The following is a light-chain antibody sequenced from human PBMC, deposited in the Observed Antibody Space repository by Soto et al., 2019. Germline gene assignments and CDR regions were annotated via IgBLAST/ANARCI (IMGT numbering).Light chain of an antibody. J-gene: IGLJ3*02. CDR2: KNN. CDR1: SSNIGSNY. CDR3: AVWDDTLSGVE. V-gene: IGLV1-47*01. Sequence: QSVVTQPPSASGTPGQRVTISCSGSSSNIGSNYVYWYQHLPGTAPKVLIYKNNHRPSGVPDRFSGSKSDTSASLAISGLRSEDEAHYYCAVWDDTLSGVEFGGGTKLTVL.